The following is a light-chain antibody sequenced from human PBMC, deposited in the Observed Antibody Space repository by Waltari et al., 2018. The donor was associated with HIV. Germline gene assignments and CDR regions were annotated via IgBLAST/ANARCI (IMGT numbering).Light chain of an antibody. CDR3: AAWDDSLSGHGV. V-gene: IGLV1-47*01. CDR2: RNQ. J-gene: IGLJ3*02. Sequence: QSVLTQPPSASGTPGQRVTISCSGSSSNIGSNFVYWYQQLPGTAPKLLIYRNQHRPSRVPDRFSCSKSGTSASLPISGLRSEDEADYYCAAWDDSLSGHGVFGGGTKVTVL. CDR1: SSNIGSNF.